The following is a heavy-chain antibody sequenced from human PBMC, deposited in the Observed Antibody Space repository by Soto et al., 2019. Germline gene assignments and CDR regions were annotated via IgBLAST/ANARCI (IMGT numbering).Heavy chain of an antibody. CDR2: INPSGGST. CDR3: ATYQIVGANFDY. CDR1: GYTFTSYY. Sequence: DSVKVSCKASGYTFTSYYMHWVRRAPGQGLEWMGIINPSGGSTSYAQKFQGRVTMTRDTSTSTVYMELSSLRSEDTAVYYCATYQIVGANFDYWGQGTLVTVSS. D-gene: IGHD1-26*01. J-gene: IGHJ4*02. V-gene: IGHV1-46*01.